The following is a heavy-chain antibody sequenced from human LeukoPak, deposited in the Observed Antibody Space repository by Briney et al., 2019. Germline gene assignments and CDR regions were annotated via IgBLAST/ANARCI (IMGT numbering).Heavy chain of an antibody. CDR1: GFTFDDYT. CDR2: VSWDGGPM. D-gene: IGHD3-3*01. Sequence: GGSLRLSCAASGFTFDDYTMHWVRQAPGKGLEWVSLVSWDGGPMYYADSVKGRFTISRDNSKNSLYLQMNSLRTEDTAFYYCAKGLGNDFWSGYWEMDVWGKGTTVTVSS. J-gene: IGHJ6*04. V-gene: IGHV3-43*01. CDR3: AKGLGNDFWSGYWEMDV.